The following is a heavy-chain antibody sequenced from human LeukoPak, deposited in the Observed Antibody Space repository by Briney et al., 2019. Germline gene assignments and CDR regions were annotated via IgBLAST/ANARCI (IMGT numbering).Heavy chain of an antibody. CDR2: INPNSGGT. CDR3: AVGYSSSSGYYYYYMDV. J-gene: IGHJ6*03. V-gene: IGHV1-2*02. D-gene: IGHD6-6*01. Sequence: ASVKVSCKASGGTFSSYAISWVRQAPGQGLEWMGWINPNSGGTNYAQKFQGRVTMTRDTSISTAYMELSRLRSDDTAVYYCAVGYSSSSGYYYYYMDVWGKGTTVTVSS. CDR1: GGTFSSYA.